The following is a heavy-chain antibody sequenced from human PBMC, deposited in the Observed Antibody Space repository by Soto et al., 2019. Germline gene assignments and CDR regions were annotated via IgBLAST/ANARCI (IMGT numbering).Heavy chain of an antibody. CDR1: GGTFSSYA. CDR3: ASPRTPYYDILTGYESFAFDI. Sequence: SVKVSCKASGGTFSSYAISWVRQAPGQGLEWMGGIIPIFGTANYAQKFQGRVTITADESTSTAYMELSSLRSEDTAVYYCASPRTPYYDILTGYESFAFDIWGQGTMVTVSS. V-gene: IGHV1-69*13. J-gene: IGHJ3*02. CDR2: IIPIFGTA. D-gene: IGHD3-9*01.